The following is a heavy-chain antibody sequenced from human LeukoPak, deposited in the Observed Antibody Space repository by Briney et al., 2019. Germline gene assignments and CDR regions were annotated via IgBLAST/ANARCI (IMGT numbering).Heavy chain of an antibody. CDR2: IYSGGST. D-gene: IGHD3-9*01. CDR3: ARGANGGYFDWLSNLYNWFDP. Sequence: GGSLRLSCAASGFTVSSNYMSWVRQAPGKGLEWVSVIYSGGSTYYADSVKGRFTISRDNSKNTLYLQMNSLRAEDTAVYYCARGANGGYFDWLSNLYNWFDPWGQGTLVTVSS. V-gene: IGHV3-66*01. J-gene: IGHJ5*02. CDR1: GFTVSSNY.